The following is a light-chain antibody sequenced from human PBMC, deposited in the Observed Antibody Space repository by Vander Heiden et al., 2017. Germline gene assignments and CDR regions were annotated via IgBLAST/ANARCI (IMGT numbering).Light chain of an antibody. CDR1: QSVLYSSNNKNY. J-gene: IGKJ3*01. CDR2: WAS. V-gene: IGKV4-1*01. Sequence: DIVMTQSPDSLAVSLGERATINCKSSQSVLYSSNNKNYLAWYQQKPGQPPKLLMYWASTRESGVPDRFSGSGSGTDFTLTISSLQAKDVAVYYCQQYYSTPQAFGPGTKVDIK. CDR3: QQYYSTPQA.